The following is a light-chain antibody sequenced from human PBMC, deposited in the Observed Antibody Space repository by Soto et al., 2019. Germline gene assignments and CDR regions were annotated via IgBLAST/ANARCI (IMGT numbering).Light chain of an antibody. J-gene: IGLJ2*01. V-gene: IGLV3-21*04. CDR2: SDT. CDR3: QVWGSGSSHVV. Sequence: SYELTQPPSVSVAPGKTASISCGGNNIGSKGVHWYQQKPGQAPVLVIYSDTDLPPVIPERFSGPNSANLATLTISRVEAGDEADYYCQVWGSGSSHVVFGGGTKLTVL. CDR1: NIGSKG.